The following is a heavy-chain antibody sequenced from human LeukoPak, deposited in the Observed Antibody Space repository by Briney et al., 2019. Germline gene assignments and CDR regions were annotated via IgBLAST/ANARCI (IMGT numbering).Heavy chain of an antibody. CDR2: IIPILGIA. J-gene: IGHJ4*02. CDR3: ARDHSSGGFDY. V-gene: IGHV1-69*04. CDR1: GGTFSSYA. D-gene: IGHD6-25*01. Sequence: ASVKVSCKASGGTFSSYAISWVRQAPGQGLEWMGRIIPILGIANYAQKFQGRVTITADKSTSTAYMELSSLRSEDTAVYYCARDHSSGGFDYWGQGTLVTVSS.